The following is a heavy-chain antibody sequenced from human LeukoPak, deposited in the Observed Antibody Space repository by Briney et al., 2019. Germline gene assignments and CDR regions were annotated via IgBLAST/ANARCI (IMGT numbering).Heavy chain of an antibody. D-gene: IGHD2-2*01. V-gene: IGHV4-34*01. CDR2: INHSGST. J-gene: IGHJ6*02. CDR1: GGSFSGYY. Sequence: PSETLSLTCAVYGGSFSGYYWSWIRQPPGKGLEWIGEINHSGSTNYNPSLKSRVTISADTSKNQFSLKLSSVTAADTAVYYCARIVPASLPYYYYGMDVWGQGTTVTVSS. CDR3: ARIVPASLPYYYYGMDV.